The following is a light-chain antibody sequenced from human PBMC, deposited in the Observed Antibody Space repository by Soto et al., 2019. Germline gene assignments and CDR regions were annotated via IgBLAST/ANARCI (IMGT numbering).Light chain of an antibody. J-gene: IGKJ1*01. CDR3: QQYYSFPQVT. CDR1: QGISSW. V-gene: IGKV1-12*01. Sequence: DIQMAQSPSSVSASVGDRVAITCRGSQGISSWLAWYQQKPGKAPKLLIYAASSLQSGVPSRFGGGGSGTDFTLTISCLQSEDFATYYCQQYYSFPQVTFGQGTKVDIK. CDR2: AAS.